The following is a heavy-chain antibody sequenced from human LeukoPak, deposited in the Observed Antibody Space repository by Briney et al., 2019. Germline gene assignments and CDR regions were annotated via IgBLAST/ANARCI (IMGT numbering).Heavy chain of an antibody. Sequence: PGGSLRLSCAASGFTFSSNWMHWVRQAPGKGLVWVSRIISNENSATYADSVKGRFTISRDNAKNTLYLQMNSLRAEDTAVYYCATVVVPAADYYYYYGMDVWGQGTTVTVSS. CDR1: GFTFSSNW. J-gene: IGHJ6*02. CDR3: ATVVVPAADYYYYYGMDV. D-gene: IGHD2-2*01. CDR2: IISNENSA. V-gene: IGHV3-74*01.